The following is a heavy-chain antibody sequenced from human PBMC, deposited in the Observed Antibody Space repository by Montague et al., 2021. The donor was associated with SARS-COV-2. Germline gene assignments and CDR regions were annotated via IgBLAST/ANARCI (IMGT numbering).Heavy chain of an antibody. CDR3: ARVRYCSSTSCYNVYYGMDV. CDR2: ISYDGSNK. Sequence: SFSASGFTFSSYAMHWVRQAPGKGLEWVAVISYDGSNKYYADSVKGRFTISRDNSKNTLYLQMNSLRAEDTAVYYCARVRYCSSTSCYNVYYGMDVWGQGTTVTVSS. D-gene: IGHD2-2*02. CDR1: GFTFSSYA. J-gene: IGHJ6*02. V-gene: IGHV3-30-3*01.